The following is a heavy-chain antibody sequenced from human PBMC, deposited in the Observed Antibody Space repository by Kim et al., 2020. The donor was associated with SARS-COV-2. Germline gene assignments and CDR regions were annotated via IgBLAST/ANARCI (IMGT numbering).Heavy chain of an antibody. CDR3: ASYPDTAMVPAYYFDY. V-gene: IGHV3-7*01. J-gene: IGHJ4*02. CDR1: GFTFSSYW. D-gene: IGHD5-18*01. CDR2: IKQDGSEK. Sequence: GGSLRLSCAASGFTFSSYWMSWVRQAPGKGLEWVANIKQDGSEKYYVDSVKGRFTISRDNAKNSLYLQMNSLRAEDTAVYYCASYPDTAMVPAYYFDYWGQGTLVTVSS.